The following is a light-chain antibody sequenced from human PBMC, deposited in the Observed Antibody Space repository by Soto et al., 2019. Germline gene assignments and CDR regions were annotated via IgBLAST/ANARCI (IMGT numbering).Light chain of an antibody. Sequence: QSALTQPPSASGSPGQSVTLSCTGTSSDIGGYNYVSWYQQHPGKAPKLVIYEVSKRPSGVPDRFSGSQSGNTASLTVSGLQADDEADYYCRSYAATNNLVFGGGTKLTVL. V-gene: IGLV2-8*01. CDR3: RSYAATNNLV. CDR1: SSDIGGYNY. J-gene: IGLJ3*02. CDR2: EVS.